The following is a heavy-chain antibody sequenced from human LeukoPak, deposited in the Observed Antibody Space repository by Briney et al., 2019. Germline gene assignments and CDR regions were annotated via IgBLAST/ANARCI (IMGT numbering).Heavy chain of an antibody. D-gene: IGHD1-1*01. V-gene: IGHV3-48*03. CDR3: ATLNQLERHIDY. CDR1: GFTFSSYE. J-gene: IGHJ4*02. CDR2: ISSSGSTI. Sequence: GGSLRLSCAASGFTFSSYEMNWVRQAPGKGLEWVSYISSSGSTIYYADSVKGRFTISRDNAKNSLYLQMNSLRAEDTAVYYCATLNQLERHIDYWGQGTLVTVSS.